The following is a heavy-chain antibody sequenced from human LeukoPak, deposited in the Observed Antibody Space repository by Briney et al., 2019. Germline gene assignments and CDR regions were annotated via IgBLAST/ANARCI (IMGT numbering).Heavy chain of an antibody. CDR2: ISSSSSYI. V-gene: IGHV3-21*01. CDR3: ARDSGNYLDAFDI. Sequence: GGSLRLSCAASGFTFSRHSINWVRQAPGKGLEWVSSISSSSSYIYYADSVKGRFTISRDNAKNSLYLQMNSLRAEDTAVYYCARDSGNYLDAFDIWGQGAMVTVSS. J-gene: IGHJ3*02. D-gene: IGHD1-7*01. CDR1: GFTFSRHS.